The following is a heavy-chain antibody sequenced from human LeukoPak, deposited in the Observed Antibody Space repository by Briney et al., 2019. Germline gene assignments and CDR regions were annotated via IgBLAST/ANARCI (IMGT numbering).Heavy chain of an antibody. J-gene: IGHJ5*02. CDR1: GFTFSSYG. V-gene: IGHV1-2*02. CDR3: ARDAEQWLGGDGWFDP. Sequence: GGSLRLSCAASGFTFSSYGMHWVRQAPGQGLEWMGWINPNSGGTNYAQKFQGRVTMTRDTSISTAYMELSRLRSDDTAVYYCARDAEQWLGGDGWFDPWGQGTLVTVSS. D-gene: IGHD6-19*01. CDR2: INPNSGGT.